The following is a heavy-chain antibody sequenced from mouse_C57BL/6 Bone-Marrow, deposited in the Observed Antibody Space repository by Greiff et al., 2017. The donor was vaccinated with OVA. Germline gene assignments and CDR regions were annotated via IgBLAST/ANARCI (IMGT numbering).Heavy chain of an antibody. Sequence: QVQLKESGAELVRPGTSVKMSCKASGYTFTNYWIGWAKQRPGHGLEWIGGIYPGGGYTNYNEKFKGKATLTVDKSSSTAYMQLSSLTSEDSAIYYCARSGILRNFDGWGTGTTVTVSS. CDR3: ARSGILRNFDG. J-gene: IGHJ1*03. V-gene: IGHV1-63*01. CDR2: IYPGGGYT. CDR1: GYTFTNYW. D-gene: IGHD1-1*01.